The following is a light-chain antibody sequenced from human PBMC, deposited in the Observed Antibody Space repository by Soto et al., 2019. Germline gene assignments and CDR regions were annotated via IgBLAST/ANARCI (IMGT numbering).Light chain of an antibody. CDR3: TSFSGSGTYV. J-gene: IGLJ1*01. Sequence: QSVLTQPASVSGSPGQSIAISCTGTSSDVGGYNYVSWYQQHPGKAPKLIIFDVTNRPSGVSDRFSGSKSGSTASLTISGLQADDEADYYCTSFSGSGTYVFGTGSMVTV. CDR1: SSDVGGYNY. CDR2: DVT. V-gene: IGLV2-14*01.